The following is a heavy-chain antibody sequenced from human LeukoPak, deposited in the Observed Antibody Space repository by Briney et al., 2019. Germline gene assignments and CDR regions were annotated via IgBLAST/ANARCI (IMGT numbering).Heavy chain of an antibody. Sequence: SETLSLTCTVSGGSISSYYWSWIRQPPGKGLEWIGYIYYSGSTNYNPSLKSRVTISVDTSKNQFSLKLGSVTAADTAVYYCARYGRGYSYGYNYWGQGTLVTVSS. V-gene: IGHV4-59*08. CDR3: ARYGRGYSYGYNY. CDR1: GGSISSYY. D-gene: IGHD5-18*01. CDR2: IYYSGST. J-gene: IGHJ4*02.